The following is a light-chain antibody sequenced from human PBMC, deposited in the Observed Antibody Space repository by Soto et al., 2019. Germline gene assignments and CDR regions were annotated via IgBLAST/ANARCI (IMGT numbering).Light chain of an antibody. CDR1: QSVSSD. J-gene: IGKJ4*01. CDR2: NAS. CDR3: QRRSNWPPSLT. V-gene: IGKV3-11*01. Sequence: EIVLTQSPATLSLSPGERATLSCRASQSVSSDLDWYQQKPGQAPRLLIYNASNRATGIPARVSVSGSGTDLTLTISSLEPEDFAVYYCQRRSNWPPSLTFGGGTKVEIK.